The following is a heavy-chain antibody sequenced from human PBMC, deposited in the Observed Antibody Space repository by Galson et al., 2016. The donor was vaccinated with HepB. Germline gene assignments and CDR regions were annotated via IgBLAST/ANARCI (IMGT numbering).Heavy chain of an antibody. Sequence: SLRLSCAASGFTFSKYGMHWVRQAPGKGLEWVAADSMDGRRKFYADSVKGRFTISRDNSNNMLFLQMSSLRPDDTAVYYCAKRHEYCPPVGCSVDYWGQGTLVFVSP. CDR2: DSMDGRRK. CDR3: AKRHEYCPPVGCSVDY. CDR1: GFTFSKYG. D-gene: IGHD2/OR15-2a*01. V-gene: IGHV3-30*18. J-gene: IGHJ4*02.